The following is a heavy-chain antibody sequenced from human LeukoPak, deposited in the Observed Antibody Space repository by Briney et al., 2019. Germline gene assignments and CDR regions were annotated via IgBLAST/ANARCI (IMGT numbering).Heavy chain of an antibody. CDR1: GFTSSIYW. V-gene: IGHV3-7*01. CDR2: IKQDGSEK. Sequence: GGSLRLSCAASGFTSSIYWMSWVRQPPGKGLEWVANIKQDGSEKYYVDSVKGRFTISRDNAKNSLYLQMNSLRAEDTAVYYCARGSQWELRPDAFDIWGQGTMVTVSS. J-gene: IGHJ3*02. D-gene: IGHD1-26*01. CDR3: ARGSQWELRPDAFDI.